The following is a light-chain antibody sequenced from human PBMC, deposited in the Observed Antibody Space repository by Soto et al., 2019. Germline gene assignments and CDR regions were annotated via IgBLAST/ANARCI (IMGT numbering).Light chain of an antibody. CDR2: GAS. CDR3: QQYNTWPT. V-gene: IGKV3-15*01. CDR1: QSVSGN. Sequence: EIVMTQSPATLSVSPGERATLSCRAGQSVSGNLAWYQQKPGQAPRLLIYGASTRATGIPARFSGSGSGTEFTLTISSLQSEDFAVYYCQQYNTWPTFGQGTELEIK. J-gene: IGKJ2*01.